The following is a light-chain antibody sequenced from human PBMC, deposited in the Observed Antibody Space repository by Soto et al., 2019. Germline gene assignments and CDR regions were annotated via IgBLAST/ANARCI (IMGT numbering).Light chain of an antibody. J-gene: IGLJ3*02. Sequence: QSVLTQPASVSGSPGQSITISCTGTSSDVVGYKYVSWYQQHPGKAPKLIIYEVHKRPSGVPDRFSGSKSGNTASLTVSGLQAEDEADYHCSSYGGNDWVFGGGTKLTVL. CDR3: SSYGGNDWV. CDR2: EVH. V-gene: IGLV2-8*01. CDR1: SSDVVGYKY.